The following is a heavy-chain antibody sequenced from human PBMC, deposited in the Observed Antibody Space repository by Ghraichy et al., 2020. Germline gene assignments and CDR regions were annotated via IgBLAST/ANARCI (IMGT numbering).Heavy chain of an antibody. CDR1: GGSISNYY. D-gene: IGHD2-2*01. V-gene: IGHV4-59*01. Sequence: SQTLSLTCIVSGGSISNYYWSWIRQPPGKGLAWIGYIYGNGSTNYNPSLKSRVTISLVESKNQFSLNLTSVTAADTAVYYCARTYHDSPFNLWGHGNLVTVSS. CDR3: ARTYHDSPFNL. J-gene: IGHJ2*01. CDR2: IYGNGST.